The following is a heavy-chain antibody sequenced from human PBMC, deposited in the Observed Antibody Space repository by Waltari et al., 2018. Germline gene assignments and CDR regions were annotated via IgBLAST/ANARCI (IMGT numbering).Heavy chain of an antibody. CDR1: GDSITSNRHY. CDR3: ATYIGASVGTAAFDV. V-gene: IGHV4-39*01. D-gene: IGHD5-12*01. Sequence: QLQLQESGPGLVKPSETLSLTCSVSGDSITSNRHYWGWIRQPPGQGLEWIGTLAYSGTTYISPSLKSRVTLSRDTSRNQLSLEVGSVTATDTAMYYCATYIGASVGTAAFDVWGQGTMVNVSS. J-gene: IGHJ3*01. CDR2: LAYSGTT.